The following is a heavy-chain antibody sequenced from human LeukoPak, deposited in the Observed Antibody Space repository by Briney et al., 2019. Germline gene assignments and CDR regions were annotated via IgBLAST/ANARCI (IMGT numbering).Heavy chain of an antibody. CDR3: ARDNDCSSTSCYVGFDY. J-gene: IGHJ4*02. D-gene: IGHD2-2*01. CDR1: GFTFSSYA. CDR2: ISYDGSNK. Sequence: QPGRSLRLPCAASGFTFSSYAMHWVRQAPGKGLEWVAVISYDGSNKDYADSVKGRFTISRDNSKNTLYLQMNSLRAEDTAVYYCARDNDCSSTSCYVGFDYWGQGTLVTVSS. V-gene: IGHV3-30*04.